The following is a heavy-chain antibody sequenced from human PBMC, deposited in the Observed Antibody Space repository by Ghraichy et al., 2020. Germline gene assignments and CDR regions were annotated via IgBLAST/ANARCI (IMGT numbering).Heavy chain of an antibody. D-gene: IGHD6-19*01. CDR2: ISGSGGST. J-gene: IGHJ5*02. CDR1: GFTFSSYA. CDR3: AKDNKWLVQDWFDP. V-gene: IGHV3-23*01. Sequence: ETLSLTCAASGFTFSSYAMSWVRQAPGKGLEWVSAISGSGGSTYYADSVKGRFTISRDNSKNTLYLQMNSLRAEDTAVYYCAKDNKWLVQDWFDPWGQGTLVTVSS.